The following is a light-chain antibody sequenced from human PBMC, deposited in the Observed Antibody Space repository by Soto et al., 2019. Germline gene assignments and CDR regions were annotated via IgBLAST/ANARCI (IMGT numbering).Light chain of an antibody. CDR2: AAS. Sequence: DIQMTQSPSSLSASVGDRVTITCRASQYISSYLNWYQQKPGKAPKVLIYAASTLQSGVPSRFSGSGSGTDFYLTISNLQPEDFATYYCQQSYSNVALTFGGGTKVEIK. CDR1: QYISSY. CDR3: QQSYSNVALT. V-gene: IGKV1-39*01. J-gene: IGKJ4*01.